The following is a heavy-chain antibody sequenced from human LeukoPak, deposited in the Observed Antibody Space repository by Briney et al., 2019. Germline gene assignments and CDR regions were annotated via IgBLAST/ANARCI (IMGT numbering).Heavy chain of an antibody. CDR1: GFTVSSNY. V-gene: IGHV3-66*01. D-gene: IGHD6-13*01. J-gene: IGHJ2*01. CDR3: ARAGYSSTWYSRYFDL. Sequence: PGGSLRLSCAASGFTVSSNYMSWVRQAPGKGLEWVSVIYSSGNTYYADSVKGRFTISRDISKNTLYLQMNSLRAGDTAVYYCARAGYSSTWYSRYFDLWGRGTLVTVSS. CDR2: IYSSGNT.